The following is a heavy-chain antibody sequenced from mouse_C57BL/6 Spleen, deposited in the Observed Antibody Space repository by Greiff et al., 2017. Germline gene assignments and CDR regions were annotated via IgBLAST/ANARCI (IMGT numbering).Heavy chain of an antibody. CDR2: ISSGSSTI. J-gene: IGHJ3*01. V-gene: IGHV5-17*01. Sequence: DVHLVESGGGLVKPGGSLKLSCAASGFTFSDYGMHWVRQAPEKGLEWVAYISSGSSTIYYADTVKGRFTISRDNAKNTLFLQMTSLRSEDTAMYYCARSTGTDWFAYWGQGTLVTVSA. CDR1: GFTFSDYG. CDR3: ARSTGTDWFAY. D-gene: IGHD4-1*02.